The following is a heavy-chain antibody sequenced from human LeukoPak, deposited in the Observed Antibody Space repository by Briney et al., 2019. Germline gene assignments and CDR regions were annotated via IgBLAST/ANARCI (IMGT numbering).Heavy chain of an antibody. CDR1: GFTFSSYS. J-gene: IGHJ4*02. V-gene: IGHV3-21*01. CDR3: AKDREDKYYYDSSGYRSASYVLFDY. Sequence: PGGSLRLSCAASGFTFSSYSMNWVRQAPGKGLEWVSSISSSSSYIYYADSVKGRFTISRDNAKNSLYLQMNSLRAEDTAVYYCAKDREDKYYYDSSGYRSASYVLFDYWGQGTLVTVSS. CDR2: ISSSSSYI. D-gene: IGHD3-22*01.